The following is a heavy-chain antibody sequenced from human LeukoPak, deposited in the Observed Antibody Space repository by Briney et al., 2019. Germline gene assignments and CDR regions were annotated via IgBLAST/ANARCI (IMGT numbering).Heavy chain of an antibody. Sequence: GGSLRLSCTASGFTFGGYAMSWFRQAPGKGLEWVGFIRSKAYGGTTEYAASVKGRFTISRDDSKSIAYLQMNSLKTEDTAVYYCTRDLDYYDSSGYYFDYWGQGTLVTVSS. CDR3: TRDLDYYDSSGYYFDY. D-gene: IGHD3-22*01. CDR2: IRSKAYGGTT. CDR1: GFTFGGYA. V-gene: IGHV3-49*03. J-gene: IGHJ4*02.